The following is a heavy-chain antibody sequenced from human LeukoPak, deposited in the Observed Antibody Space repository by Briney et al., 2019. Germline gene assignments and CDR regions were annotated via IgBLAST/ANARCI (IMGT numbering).Heavy chain of an antibody. CDR1: GFTFSSYA. CDR3: AKRGEKYASSGYYYNPSGAFDI. D-gene: IGHD3-22*01. Sequence: GGSLRLSCAASGFTFSSYAMGWVRQAPGKGLEWVSAISGSGGSTYYADSVKGRFTISRDNSKNTLYLQMNSLRAEDTAVYYCAKRGEKYASSGYYYNPSGAFDIWGQGTMVTVSS. J-gene: IGHJ3*02. V-gene: IGHV3-23*01. CDR2: ISGSGGST.